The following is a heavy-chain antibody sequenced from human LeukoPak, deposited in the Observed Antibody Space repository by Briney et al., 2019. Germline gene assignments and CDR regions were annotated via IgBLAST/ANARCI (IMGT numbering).Heavy chain of an antibody. CDR1: GFTFSSYG. V-gene: IGHV3-30*18. D-gene: IGHD5-12*01. J-gene: IGHJ4*02. Sequence: GGSLRLSCAASGFTFSSYGMHWVRQAPGKGLEWVAVISYDGSNKYYADSVKGRFTVSRDNSKNTLYLQMNSLRAEDTAVYYCAKDLKWLFDYWGQGTLVTVSS. CDR2: ISYDGSNK. CDR3: AKDLKWLFDY.